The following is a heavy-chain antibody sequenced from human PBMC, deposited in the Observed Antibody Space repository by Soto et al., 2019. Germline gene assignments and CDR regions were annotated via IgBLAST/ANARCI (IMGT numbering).Heavy chain of an antibody. CDR1: GFTFSSYA. CDR3: AKDNYYDSSGYDLDY. CDR2: ISGSGGST. Sequence: EVQLLESGGGLVQPGGSLRLSCAASGFTFSSYAMSWVRQAPGKVLEWVSAISGSGGSTYYADSVKGRFPISRDTSKNTLYLQMNSLRAEDTAVYYCAKDNYYDSSGYDLDYWGQGTLVTVSS. D-gene: IGHD3-22*01. V-gene: IGHV3-23*01. J-gene: IGHJ4*02.